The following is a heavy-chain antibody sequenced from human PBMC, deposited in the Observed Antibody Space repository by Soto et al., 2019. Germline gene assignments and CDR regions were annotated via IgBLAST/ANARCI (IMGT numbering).Heavy chain of an antibody. Sequence: PGGSLRLSCAASGFTFDDYAMHWVRQAPGKGLEWVSGISWNSGSIGYADSVKGRFTISRDNAKNSLYLQMNSLRAEDTAVYYCARDGGTMVRGVEDYHYYMDVWGKGTTVTVSS. CDR1: GFTFDDYA. J-gene: IGHJ6*03. D-gene: IGHD3-10*01. CDR3: ARDGGTMVRGVEDYHYYMDV. V-gene: IGHV3-9*01. CDR2: ISWNSGSI.